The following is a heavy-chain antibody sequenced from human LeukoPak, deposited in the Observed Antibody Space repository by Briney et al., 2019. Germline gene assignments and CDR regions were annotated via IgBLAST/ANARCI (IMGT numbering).Heavy chain of an antibody. CDR3: ARRRSSRGHCSSTSCPTRGDNWFDP. Sequence: KPSETLSLTCTVSGGSISSSSYYWGWIRQPPGKGLEWIGNIYYSGSTYYNPSLKSRVTISVDTSKNQFSLKLSSVTAADTAVYYCARRRSSRGHCSSTSCPTRGDNWFDPWGQGTLVTVSS. V-gene: IGHV4-39*01. J-gene: IGHJ5*02. CDR1: GGSISSSSYY. CDR2: IYYSGST. D-gene: IGHD2-2*01.